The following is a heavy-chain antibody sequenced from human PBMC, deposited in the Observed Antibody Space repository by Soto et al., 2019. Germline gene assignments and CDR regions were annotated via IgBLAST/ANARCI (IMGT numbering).Heavy chain of an antibody. Sequence: PSETLSLTCAVYGGSFSGYYWSWIRQPPGKGLEWIGEINHSGSTNYNPSLKSRVTISVDTSKNQFSLKLSSVTAADTAVYYCARGQGGGSPKGNYYYYYMDVWGKGTTVTVSS. CDR1: GGSFSGYY. D-gene: IGHD2-15*01. V-gene: IGHV4-34*01. J-gene: IGHJ6*03. CDR2: INHSGST. CDR3: ARGQGGGSPKGNYYYYYMDV.